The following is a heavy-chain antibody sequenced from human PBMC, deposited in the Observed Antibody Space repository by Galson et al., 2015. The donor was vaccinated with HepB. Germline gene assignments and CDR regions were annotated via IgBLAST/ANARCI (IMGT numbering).Heavy chain of an antibody. Sequence: LSLTCTVSGNSISSSNYYWAWIRQPPGKGLEWIGTIFYTGNTDYNPSLRSRVTMSVDTSKNQFSLKLISVTAADTAVYYCASPLTLRYHFTYWGQGTLVTVSS. D-gene: IGHD3-9*01. CDR3: ASPLTLRYHFTY. CDR1: GNSISSSNYY. V-gene: IGHV4-39*07. CDR2: IFYTGNT. J-gene: IGHJ4*02.